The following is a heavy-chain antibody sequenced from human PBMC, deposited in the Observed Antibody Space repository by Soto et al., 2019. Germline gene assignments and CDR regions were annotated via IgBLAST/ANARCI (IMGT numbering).Heavy chain of an antibody. CDR3: AKAGIAVDTHFDY. D-gene: IGHD6-19*01. Sequence: GGSLRLSCAASGFTFSSYAMSWVRQAPGKGLEWISGISSSGGSTYYADSVKGRFTISRDNSRNTLYLKMNSLRVEDTAVYYCAKAGIAVDTHFDYWGQGTLVTVSS. J-gene: IGHJ4*02. CDR2: ISSSGGST. CDR1: GFTFSSYA. V-gene: IGHV3-23*01.